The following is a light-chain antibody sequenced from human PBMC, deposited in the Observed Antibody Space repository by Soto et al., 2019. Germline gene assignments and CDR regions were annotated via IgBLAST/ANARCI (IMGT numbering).Light chain of an antibody. J-gene: IGKJ5*01. Sequence: IVLAESGATLSLSPGKRATLSCRASQNISIYLAWYQQKPGQAPRLLIYDASNRATGIPARFSGSGSGTDFTLTISSLEPEDFAVYYCQQCNNWPPEITFGQGTRLEIK. CDR3: QQCNNWPPEIT. CDR2: DAS. CDR1: QNISIY. V-gene: IGKV3-11*01.